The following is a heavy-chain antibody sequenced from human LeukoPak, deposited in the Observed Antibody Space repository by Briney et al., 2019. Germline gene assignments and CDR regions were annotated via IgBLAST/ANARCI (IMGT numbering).Heavy chain of an antibody. Sequence: PGGSLRLSCAASGFTFSSYEMNWVRQAPGKGLGWVSYISSSGSTIYYADSVKGRFTISRDNAKNSLYLQMNSLRAEDTAVYYCARVTVTAHDYWGQGTLVTVSS. J-gene: IGHJ4*02. D-gene: IGHD2-21*02. CDR3: ARVTVTAHDY. CDR1: GFTFSSYE. V-gene: IGHV3-48*03. CDR2: ISSSGSTI.